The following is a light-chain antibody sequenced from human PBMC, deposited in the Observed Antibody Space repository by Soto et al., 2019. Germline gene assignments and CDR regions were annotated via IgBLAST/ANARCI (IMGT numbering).Light chain of an antibody. Sequence: EIVLTQSPGTLSLSPGERATLSCRASQSVTSSYLAWYQQKPGQAPRLLIYGASSMATGIPDRFSGRGSGTDCTRTISRLESEGVAVYVCHQYGRSPGTFGQGTKLEIK. CDR2: GAS. CDR1: QSVTSSY. CDR3: HQYGRSPGT. V-gene: IGKV3-20*01. J-gene: IGKJ2*01.